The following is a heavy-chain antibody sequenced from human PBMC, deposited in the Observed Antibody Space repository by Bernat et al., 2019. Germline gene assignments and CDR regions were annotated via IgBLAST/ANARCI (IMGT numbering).Heavy chain of an antibody. D-gene: IGHD7-27*01. J-gene: IGHJ5*02. V-gene: IGHV3-30*03. CDR1: GFTFSSYG. CDR3: ARGTGDLNP. CDR2: ISYDGSNK. Sequence: QVQLVESGGGVVQPGRSLRLSCAASGFTFSSYGMHWVRQAPGKGLEWVAVISYDGSNKYYADSVKGRFTISRDNSKNTLYLQMNSLRAEDTAVYYCARGTGDLNPWGQGTLATVAS.